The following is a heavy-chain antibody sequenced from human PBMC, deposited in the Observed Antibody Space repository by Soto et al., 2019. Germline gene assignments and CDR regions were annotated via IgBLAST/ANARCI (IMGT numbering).Heavy chain of an antibody. CDR3: ARAPAGYSSSNFDY. V-gene: IGHV1-69*02. CDR2: IIPILGIA. D-gene: IGHD6-6*01. J-gene: IGHJ4*02. Sequence: QVQLVQSGAEVKKPGSSVKVSCKASGGTFSSYTISWVRQAPGQGLEWMGRIIPILGIANYAQKFQGRVTITADKSTSTAYMELSSQRSEDTAVYYCARAPAGYSSSNFDYWGQGTLVTVSS. CDR1: GGTFSSYT.